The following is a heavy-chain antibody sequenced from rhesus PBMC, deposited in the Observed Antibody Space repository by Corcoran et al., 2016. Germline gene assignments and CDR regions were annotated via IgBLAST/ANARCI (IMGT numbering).Heavy chain of an antibody. Sequence: QVHLQESGPGLVKPSETLPLTCPVSGSSINNNYRSWIPQAPGKGLEWIGLYDGSGGNTDYNPSLKSRVTISIDTSMNQFSLRLNSVTAADTAVYYCARGYFYFDFWGQGVLVTVSS. V-gene: IGHV4S2*01. CDR3: ARGYFYFDF. D-gene: IGHD2-2*01. CDR1: GSSINNNY. J-gene: IGHJ4*01. CDR2: YDGSGGNT.